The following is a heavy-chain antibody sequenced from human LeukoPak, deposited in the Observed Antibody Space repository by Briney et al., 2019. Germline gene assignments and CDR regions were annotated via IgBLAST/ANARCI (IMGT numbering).Heavy chain of an antibody. CDR3: AGDYSRETLYYYYYGMDV. V-gene: IGHV3-33*01. CDR2: IWYDGSNK. Sequence: PGGSLRLSCAASGFTFSSYGMHWVRQAPGKGLEWVAVIWYDGSNKYYADSVKGRFTISRDNSKNTLHLQMNSLRAEDTAVYYCAGDYSRETLYYYYYGMDVCGQGTTVTVSS. CDR1: GFTFSSYG. D-gene: IGHD6-13*01. J-gene: IGHJ6*02.